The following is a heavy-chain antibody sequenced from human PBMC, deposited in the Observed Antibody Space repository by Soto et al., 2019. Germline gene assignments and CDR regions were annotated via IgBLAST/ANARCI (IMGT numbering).Heavy chain of an antibody. CDR3: VRGRKYCSSTSCLYYYYGMDV. CDR2: IVVGSGNT. V-gene: IGHV1-58*02. D-gene: IGHD2-2*01. Sequence: SVKVSCKASGFTFTSSAMQWVRQARGQRLEWIGWIVVGSGNTNYAQKIQERDNITRDMSTSTAYMELSSLRFEVTAVYYCVRGRKYCSSTSCLYYYYGMDVWGQGTTVTVSS. J-gene: IGHJ6*02. CDR1: GFTFTSSA.